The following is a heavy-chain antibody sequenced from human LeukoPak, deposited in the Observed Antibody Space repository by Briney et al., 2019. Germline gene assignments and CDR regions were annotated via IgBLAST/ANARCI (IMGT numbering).Heavy chain of an antibody. V-gene: IGHV1-18*01. CDR3: AREVFGELLNCDY. J-gene: IGHJ4*02. CDR2: ISGYDGNT. CDR1: GYTFTSYG. Sequence: GGSLKVSCKTSGYTFTSYGISWVRQAPGQGLEWMGWISGYDGNTNHAQNLQARDTMTTDTSTSTAYMELGSLRSDDTAVYYCAREVFGELLNCDYWGQGTLVTVSS. D-gene: IGHD3-10*01.